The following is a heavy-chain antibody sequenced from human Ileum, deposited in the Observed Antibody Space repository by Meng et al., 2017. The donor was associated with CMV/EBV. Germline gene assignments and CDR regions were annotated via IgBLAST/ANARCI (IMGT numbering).Heavy chain of an antibody. V-gene: IGHV3-74*01. CDR2: INSDGSST. CDR3: ARVPLPVLRFLEWPKFDY. J-gene: IGHJ4*02. D-gene: IGHD3-3*01. CDR1: GFTFSSYW. Sequence: GFLRLSCAASGFTFSSYWMHWVRQAPGKGLVWVSRINSDGSSTSYADSVKGRFTISRDNAKNTLYLQMNSLRAEDTAVYYCARVPLPVLRFLEWPKFDYWGQGTLVTVSS.